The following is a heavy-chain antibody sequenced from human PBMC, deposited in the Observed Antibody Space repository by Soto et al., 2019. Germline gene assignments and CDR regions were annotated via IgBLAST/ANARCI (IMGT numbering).Heavy chain of an antibody. CDR1: GGSIRSYY. CDR3: ARDRFGLSSAFDY. Sequence: LSLTCTVSGGSIRSYYWSWIRQPPGKELEWIGFIKYTGDTNYNPSLKSRVTISVDTSKNQFSLKLTSVTAADTAVYYCARDRFGLSSAFDYWGQGTPVTVSS. J-gene: IGHJ4*02. V-gene: IGHV4-59*01. D-gene: IGHD3-22*01. CDR2: IKYTGDT.